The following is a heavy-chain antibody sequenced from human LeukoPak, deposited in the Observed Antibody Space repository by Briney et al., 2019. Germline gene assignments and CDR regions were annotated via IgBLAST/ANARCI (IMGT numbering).Heavy chain of an antibody. CDR1: GYTFTSYE. Sequence: ASVKVSCKASGYTFTSYEINWVRQATGQGPEWMGWMNPNSGDTGYAQKFQGRVTMTRDTSISTAYMELSSLRSEDTAVYYCARDILTGPTNWFDPWGQGTLVTVSS. CDR2: MNPNSGDT. CDR3: ARDILTGPTNWFDP. D-gene: IGHD3-9*01. V-gene: IGHV1-8*01. J-gene: IGHJ5*02.